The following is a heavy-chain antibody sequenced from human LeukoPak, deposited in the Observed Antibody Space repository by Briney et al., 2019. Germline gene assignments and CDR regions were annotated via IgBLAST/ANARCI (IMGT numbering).Heavy chain of an antibody. CDR1: GYAFTGYY. D-gene: IGHD6-6*01. CDR3: ARGESSSRGNWFDP. CDR2: INPNSGGT. Sequence: ASVKVSCKASGYAFTGYYMHWVRQAPGQGLEWMGWINPNSGGTNYAQKFQGRVTMTRDTSISTAYMELSRLRSDDTAVYYCARGESSSRGNWFDPWGQGTLVTVSS. J-gene: IGHJ5*02. V-gene: IGHV1-2*02.